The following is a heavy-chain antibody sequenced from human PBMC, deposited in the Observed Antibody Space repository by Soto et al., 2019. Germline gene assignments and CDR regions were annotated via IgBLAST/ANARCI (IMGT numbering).Heavy chain of an antibody. J-gene: IGHJ6*04. CDR3: ARDRAAAGSYYHYGMDV. Sequence: PGESLKISCKGSGYSFTSYWIGWVRQMPGKGLEWMGIIYPGDSDTRYSPSFQGQVTISADKSISTAYLQWSSLKASDTAMYYCARDRAAAGSYYHYGMDVCGKGTSVTVSS. CDR2: IYPGDSDT. V-gene: IGHV5-51*01. D-gene: IGHD6-13*01. CDR1: GYSFTSYW.